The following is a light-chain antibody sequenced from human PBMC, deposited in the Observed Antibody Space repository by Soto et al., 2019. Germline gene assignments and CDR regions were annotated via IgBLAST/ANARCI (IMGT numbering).Light chain of an antibody. V-gene: IGKV3-15*01. Sequence: EIVMTQSPATLSVSPGERATLSCRASQSVSSNLAWYQQKPGQAPRLLIYGASTRATGIPARFSGSGSGTEFTLTINSLQSEDFAVYYCHQYDNWTWTFGQGTKVDTK. CDR3: HQYDNWTWT. CDR1: QSVSSN. J-gene: IGKJ1*01. CDR2: GAS.